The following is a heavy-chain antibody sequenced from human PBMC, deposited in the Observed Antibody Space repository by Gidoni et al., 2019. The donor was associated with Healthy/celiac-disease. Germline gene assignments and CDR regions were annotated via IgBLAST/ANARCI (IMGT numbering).Heavy chain of an antibody. CDR2: ISSSSGYI. J-gene: IGHJ6*02. CDR3: AREDIVVVVAATGHADYYGMDV. CDR1: GFTFSSCS. D-gene: IGHD2-15*01. Sequence: EVQLVESGGGLVKPGGSLSLSCAASGFTFSSCSMNWVREAPGKGLEGVSSISSSSGYIYYADSVKGRFTISRDNAKNSLYLQMNSLRAEDTAVYYCAREDIVVVVAATGHADYYGMDVWGQGTTVTVSS. V-gene: IGHV3-21*01.